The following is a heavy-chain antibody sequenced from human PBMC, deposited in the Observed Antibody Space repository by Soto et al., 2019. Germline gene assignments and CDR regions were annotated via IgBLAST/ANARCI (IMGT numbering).Heavy chain of an antibody. V-gene: IGHV3-7*01. J-gene: IGHJ4*02. CDR3: ARTLNGDYGGGDY. Sequence: GGSLRLSCAASGFTFSSYWMSWVRQAPGKGLEWVANIKQDGSEKYYVDSVKGRFTISRDNAKNSLYLQMNSLRAEDTAVYYCARTLNGDYGGGDYWGQGTLVTVSS. CDR2: IKQDGSEK. CDR1: GFTFSSYW. D-gene: IGHD4-17*01.